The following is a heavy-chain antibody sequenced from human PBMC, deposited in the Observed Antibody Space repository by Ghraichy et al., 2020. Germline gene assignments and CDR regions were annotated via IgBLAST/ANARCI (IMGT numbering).Heavy chain of an antibody. J-gene: IGHJ4*02. V-gene: IGHV3-33*01. Sequence: GSLRLSCAASGFTFSGYGMHWVRQAPGKGLDWVALIWNDGSNKYFADSVKGRFTISRDDAKSTLYLQMNSLRAEDTAVYYCAREVGGHGDLLGYFDYWGQGTLVTVSS. CDR2: IWNDGSNK. CDR3: AREVGGHGDLLGYFDY. D-gene: IGHD4-17*01. CDR1: GFTFSGYG.